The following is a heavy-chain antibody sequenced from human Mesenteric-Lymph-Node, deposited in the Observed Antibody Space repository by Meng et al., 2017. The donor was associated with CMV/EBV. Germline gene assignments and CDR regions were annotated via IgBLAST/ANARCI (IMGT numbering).Heavy chain of an antibody. J-gene: IGHJ5*02. CDR2: IKQDGSEK. CDR1: GFTFSSYW. V-gene: IGHV3-7*01. CDR3: ARADYGDYEGPWFDP. Sequence: GGSLRLSCAASGFTFSSYWMSWVRQAPGKGLEWVANIKQDGSEKYYVDSVKGRFTISRDNAKNSLYLQMNSLRAEDTAVYYCARADYGDYEGPWFDPWGQGTLVTVSS. D-gene: IGHD4-17*01.